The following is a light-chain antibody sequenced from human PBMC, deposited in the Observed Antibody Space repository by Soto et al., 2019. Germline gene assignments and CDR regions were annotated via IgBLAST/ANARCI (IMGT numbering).Light chain of an antibody. CDR1: SSDVGGYNY. CDR2: EVN. CDR3: SSYAGSDTDYV. Sequence: QSVLTQPPSASGPPGQSVTISCTGTSSDVGGYNYVSWYQQHPGKAPKLLIYEVNKRPSGVPDRFSGSKSGNTVSLTVSGLQAEDEADFYCSSYAGSDTDYVFGTGTKVTVL. V-gene: IGLV2-8*01. J-gene: IGLJ1*01.